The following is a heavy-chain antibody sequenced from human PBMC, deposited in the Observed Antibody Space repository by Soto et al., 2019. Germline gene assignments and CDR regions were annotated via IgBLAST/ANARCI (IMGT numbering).Heavy chain of an antibody. J-gene: IGHJ5*02. CDR2: ISGSDII. V-gene: IGHV3-23*01. D-gene: IGHD1-26*01. CDR3: AEVGIYRGGYFDP. Sequence: PGGSLRVSCAASGFTFSSYGMSWVRQSPGKGLEWVSAISGSDIIYYADSVKGRFSISRDTAKNLVFLQMKSLREDDTAVYYCAEVGIYRGGYFDPWGQGTQVTVSS. CDR1: GFTFSSYG.